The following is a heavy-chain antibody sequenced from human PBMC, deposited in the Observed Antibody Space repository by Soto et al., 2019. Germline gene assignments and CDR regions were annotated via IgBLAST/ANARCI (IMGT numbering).Heavy chain of an antibody. CDR1: GYTFTSYG. J-gene: IGHJ4*02. CDR2: ISAYNGNT. D-gene: IGHD2-2*02. V-gene: IGHV1-18*01. Sequence: QVQLVQSGAEVKKPGASVKVSCKAPGYTFTSYGISWVRQAPGQGLEWMGWISAYNGNTNYAQKLQGRVTMTTDTSTSTAYMELRSLRSDDTAVYYCARADIVVVPAAIFGVDYWGQGTLVTVSS. CDR3: ARADIVVVPAAIFGVDY.